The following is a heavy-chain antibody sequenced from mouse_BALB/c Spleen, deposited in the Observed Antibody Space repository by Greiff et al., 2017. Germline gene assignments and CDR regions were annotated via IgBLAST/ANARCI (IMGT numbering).Heavy chain of an antibody. D-gene: IGHD2-2*01. CDR2: ISSGGSYT. CDR3: KRDYGYEYAMDY. J-gene: IGHJ4*01. CDR1: GFTFSSYT. Sequence: EVQLVESGGGLVKPGGSLKLSCAASGFTFSSYTMSWVRQPPEKRLEWVATISSGGSYTYYAASVKGRFTISRDNAKNSLYLQRSSLKAEDTAMYYSKRDYGYEYAMDYWGQGTSVTVSS. V-gene: IGHV5-6-4*01.